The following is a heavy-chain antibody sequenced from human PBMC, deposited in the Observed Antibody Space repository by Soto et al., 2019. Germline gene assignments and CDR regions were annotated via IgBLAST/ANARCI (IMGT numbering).Heavy chain of an antibody. CDR1: GCTFSSYG. D-gene: IGHD6-6*01. V-gene: IGHV3-30*18. J-gene: IGHJ4*02. CDR2: ISYDGSNK. Sequence: QVQLVESGGGVVQPGRSLRLSCAASGCTFSSYGMHWVRQAPGKGLEWVAVISYDGSNKYYADSVKGRFTISRDNSKNTLYLQMNSLRAEDTAVYYCAKDREYSSSSATFDYWGQGTLVTVSS. CDR3: AKDREYSSSSATFDY.